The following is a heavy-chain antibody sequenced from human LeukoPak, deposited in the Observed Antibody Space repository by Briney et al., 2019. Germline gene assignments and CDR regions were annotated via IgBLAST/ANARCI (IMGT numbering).Heavy chain of an antibody. CDR1: GFTFSNAW. J-gene: IGHJ4*02. V-gene: IGHV3-15*01. CDR2: IKSKTDGGTT. CDR3: TTNLTRYYDIYAFGNY. Sequence: GGSLRLSCAASGFTFSNAWMSWVRQAPGKGLEWVGRIKSKTDGGTTDYAAPVKGRFTISRDDSKNTLYLQMNSLKTEDTAVYYCTTNLTRYYDIYAFGNYWGQGTLVTVSS. D-gene: IGHD3-9*01.